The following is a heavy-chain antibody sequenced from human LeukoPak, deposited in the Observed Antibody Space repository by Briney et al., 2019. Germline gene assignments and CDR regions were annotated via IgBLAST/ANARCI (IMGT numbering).Heavy chain of an antibody. Sequence: ASVKVSCKASGYTFTGYYMHWVRQAPGQGLEWMAILNPSGGSSNYAQKSQGRATLTRATSTGRVYMELSSLRSEDTAVYYCASVYKHGMDVWGQGTTVIVSS. J-gene: IGHJ6*02. CDR2: LNPSGGSS. CDR1: GYTFTGYY. D-gene: IGHD5-24*01. V-gene: IGHV1-46*01. CDR3: ASVYKHGMDV.